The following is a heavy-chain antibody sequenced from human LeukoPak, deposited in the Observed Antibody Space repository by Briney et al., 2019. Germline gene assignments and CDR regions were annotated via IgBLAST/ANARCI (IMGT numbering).Heavy chain of an antibody. V-gene: IGHV1-18*01. CDR1: GYTFTSYG. CDR3: AGVNKYYDFWSGYSRDLDY. J-gene: IGHJ4*02. D-gene: IGHD3-3*01. CDR2: ISAYNGNT. Sequence: ASVKVSCKASGYTFTSYGISWVRQAPGQGLEWMGWISAYNGNTNYAQKLQGRVTMTTDTSTSTAYMELRSLRSDDTAVYYCAGVNKYYDFWSGYSRDLDYWGQGTLVTVSS.